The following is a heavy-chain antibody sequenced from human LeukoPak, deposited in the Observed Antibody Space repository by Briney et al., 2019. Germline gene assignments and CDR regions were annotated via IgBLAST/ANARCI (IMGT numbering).Heavy chain of an antibody. Sequence: SVKVSCKTSGDTFNNSAISWVRQAPGQGLEWLGGIMPLFGTAGYAQKFQGRVTITKDESTRTVYLELTSLTSDDTAVYYCARDVHGDYGSSWFDPWGQGTLVSVSS. J-gene: IGHJ5*02. V-gene: IGHV1-69*05. CDR1: GDTFNNSA. D-gene: IGHD4-17*01. CDR3: ARDVHGDYGSSWFDP. CDR2: IMPLFGTA.